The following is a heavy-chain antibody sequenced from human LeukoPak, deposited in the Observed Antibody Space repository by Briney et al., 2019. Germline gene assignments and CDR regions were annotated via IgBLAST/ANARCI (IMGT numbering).Heavy chain of an antibody. CDR2: IYYSGST. CDR3: ASWYYYDSSVYYRASFAFNT. Sequence: SETLSLTCTVSGGSISSYYWSWIRQPPGKGLEWIGYIYYSGSTNYNPSLKSRVTISVDKSKNQFSLKLSSVTAADTAVYYCASWYYYDSSVYYRASFAFNTWGKGKMVTVSS. CDR1: GGSISSYY. J-gene: IGHJ3*02. D-gene: IGHD3-22*01. V-gene: IGHV4-59*12.